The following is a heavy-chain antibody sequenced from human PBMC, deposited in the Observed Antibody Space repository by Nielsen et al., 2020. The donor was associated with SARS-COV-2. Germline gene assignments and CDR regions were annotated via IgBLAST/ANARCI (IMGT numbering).Heavy chain of an antibody. CDR3: AKDLYYYDSSGTIFDY. CDR2: ISWNSGSI. V-gene: IGHV3-9*01. D-gene: IGHD3-22*01. Sequence: GGSLRLSRAASGFTFDDYAMHWVRQAPGKGLEWVSGISWNSGSIGYADSVKGRFTISRDNAKNSLYLQMNSLRAEDTALYYCAKDLYYYDSSGTIFDYWGQGTLVTVSS. CDR1: GFTFDDYA. J-gene: IGHJ4*02.